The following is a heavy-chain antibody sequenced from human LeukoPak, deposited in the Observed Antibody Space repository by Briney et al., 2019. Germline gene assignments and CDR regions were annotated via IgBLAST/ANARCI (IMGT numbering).Heavy chain of an antibody. CDR2: INPSGGST. CDR3: ARGYYYDSSGYSPFGY. Sequence: GASVKVSCKASGYTFTSYYMHWVRQAPGQGLEWMGLINPSGGSTSYAQKFQGRVTMTRDTSTSTVYMELSSLRSEDTAVYYCARGYYYDSSGYSPFGYWGQGTLVTVSS. D-gene: IGHD3-22*01. CDR1: GYTFTSYY. J-gene: IGHJ4*02. V-gene: IGHV1-46*01.